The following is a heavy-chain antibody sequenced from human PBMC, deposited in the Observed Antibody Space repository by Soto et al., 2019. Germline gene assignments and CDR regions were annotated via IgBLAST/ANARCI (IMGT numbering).Heavy chain of an antibody. J-gene: IGHJ4*02. D-gene: IGHD5-12*01. Sequence: QVQLQESGPGLVKPSETLSLTCTVSGGSISSYYWSWIRQPPGKGLEWIGYIYYSGSTNYNPSLKSGVTISVDTSKNQFALKLSSVTAADTAVYYCARHREEWLLSSSHYFDYWGQGTLVTVSS. CDR1: GGSISSYY. CDR2: IYYSGST. CDR3: ARHREEWLLSSSHYFDY. V-gene: IGHV4-59*08.